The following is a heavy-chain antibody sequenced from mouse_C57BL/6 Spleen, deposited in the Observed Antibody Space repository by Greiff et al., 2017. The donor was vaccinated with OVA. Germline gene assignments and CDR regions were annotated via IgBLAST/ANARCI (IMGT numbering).Heavy chain of an antibody. D-gene: IGHD4-1*01. CDR2: INPNNGGT. J-gene: IGHJ4*01. CDR3: ARSNWEESNYAMDY. Sequence: EVQLQQSGPELVKPGASVKISCKASGYTFTDYYMNWVKQSHGKSLEWIGDINPNNGGTSYNQKFKGKATVTVDKSSSTAYMELRSLTSEDSAVYYCARSNWEESNYAMDYWGQGTSVTVSS. CDR1: GYTFTDYY. V-gene: IGHV1-26*01.